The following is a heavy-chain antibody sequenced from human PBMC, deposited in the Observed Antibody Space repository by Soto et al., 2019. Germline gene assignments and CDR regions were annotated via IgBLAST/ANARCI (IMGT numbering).Heavy chain of an antibody. CDR1: GASIDDRGHH. J-gene: IGHJ6*02. CDR3: ARDKGISVVGFFRKDTYFGLDV. D-gene: IGHD6-19*01. V-gene: IGHV4-39*02. Sequence: SETLSLTCSVSGASIDDRGHHWSWLRRSPGRGLEWIRSVYHDGTNYYNPSLKSRVSVSVDTSQNQFSLRLASVTAADTAVYYCARDKGISVVGFFRKDTYFGLDVWGPGTTVSVSS. CDR2: VYHDGTN.